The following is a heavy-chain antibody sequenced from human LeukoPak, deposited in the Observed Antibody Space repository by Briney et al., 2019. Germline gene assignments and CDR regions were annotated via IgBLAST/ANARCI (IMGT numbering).Heavy chain of an antibody. CDR2: IFYSGST. Sequence: SETLSLTCTVSGGSISTSNYYWGWIRQPPWKGLEWTGNIFYSGSTYYNPSLKSRVIISVDKSKNQFSLKLRSVTAAGTAVYYCARDIAADAWGQGTLVTVSS. J-gene: IGHJ5*02. CDR3: ARDIAADA. CDR1: GGSISTSNYY. V-gene: IGHV4-39*07. D-gene: IGHD6-13*01.